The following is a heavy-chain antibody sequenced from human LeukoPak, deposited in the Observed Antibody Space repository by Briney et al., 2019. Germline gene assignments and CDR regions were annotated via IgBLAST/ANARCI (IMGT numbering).Heavy chain of an antibody. CDR2: IYYSGST. V-gene: IGHV4-59*12. CDR1: GGSISSYY. Sequence: SETLSLTCTVSGGSISSYYWSWIRQPPGKGLEWIGYIYYSGSTNYNPSLKSRVTISVDTSKNQFSLKLSSVTAADTAVYYCARLYDILTGEPAHFDYWGQGTLVTVSS. CDR3: ARLYDILTGEPAHFDY. D-gene: IGHD3-9*01. J-gene: IGHJ4*02.